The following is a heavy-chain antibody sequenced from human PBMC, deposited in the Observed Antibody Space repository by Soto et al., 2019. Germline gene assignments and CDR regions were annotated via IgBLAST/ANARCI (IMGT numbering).Heavy chain of an antibody. CDR1: GGSISSSSYY. Sequence: SETLSLTCTVSGGSISSSSYYWGWIRQPPGKGLEWIGGIYYSGSTYYKPSLKSRVNISVDTSKNQFSLKLSSVTAAETAVYYCAILVHYDFWSGPNYYWGQGTLVTVSS. V-gene: IGHV4-39*01. CDR2: IYYSGST. CDR3: AILVHYDFWSGPNYY. D-gene: IGHD3-3*01. J-gene: IGHJ4*02.